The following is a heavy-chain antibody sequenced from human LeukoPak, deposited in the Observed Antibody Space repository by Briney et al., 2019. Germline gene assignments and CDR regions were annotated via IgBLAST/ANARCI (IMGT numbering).Heavy chain of an antibody. V-gene: IGHV3-74*01. CDR2: MNSDGSAT. J-gene: IGHJ4*02. CDR3: AKGPNYFDS. Sequence: GGSLRLSCAASGFSFSNYWMHWVRQAPGKGLVWVTRMNSDGSATYYADSVQGRFTISRDNSKNTLYLQMNSLRAEDTAMYFCAKGPNYFDSWGQGTLVTVSS. CDR1: GFSFSNYW.